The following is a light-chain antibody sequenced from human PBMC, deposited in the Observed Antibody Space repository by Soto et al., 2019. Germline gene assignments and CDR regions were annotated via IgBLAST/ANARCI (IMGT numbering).Light chain of an antibody. Sequence: AIRMTQSPSSLSASTGDRVTITCRASQGISSYLAWYQQKPGKAPKLLIYAASTLQSGLPSRFTGSGSGTEFTLTISSLQSDDFATYYCQQYSTYPITFGQGTRLEIK. CDR3: QQYSTYPIT. J-gene: IGKJ5*01. CDR2: AAS. CDR1: QGISSY. V-gene: IGKV1-8*01.